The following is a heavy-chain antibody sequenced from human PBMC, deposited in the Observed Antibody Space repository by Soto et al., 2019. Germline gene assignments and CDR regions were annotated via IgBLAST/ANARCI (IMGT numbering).Heavy chain of an antibody. CDR2: ISPRFGTA. CDR3: AKVKYDSSGYYRNFDY. Sequence: SVKVSCKASGGTFSSYAISWVRQAPGQGLEWVGGISPRFGTANYAQKFQGRVAITADESTSTAYMELSSLRSEDTAMYYCAKVKYDSSGYYRNFDYWGQGTLVTVSS. J-gene: IGHJ4*02. V-gene: IGHV1-69*13. CDR1: GGTFSSYA. D-gene: IGHD3-22*01.